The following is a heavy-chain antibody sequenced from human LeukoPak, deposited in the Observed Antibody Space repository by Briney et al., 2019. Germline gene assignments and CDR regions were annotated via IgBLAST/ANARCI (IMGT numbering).Heavy chain of an antibody. CDR1: GDTVSSNSAA. CDR3: ARGFALDF. CDR2: TYYRSKWYY. J-gene: IGHJ3*01. Sequence: SQTLSLTCDISGDTVSSNSAAWNWIRQSPSRGLEWLGRTYYRSKWYYDYAVSVKSRITISPDTSKNQFSLLLNSVTADDTAVYYCARGFALDFWGQGTMVTVSS. V-gene: IGHV6-1*01.